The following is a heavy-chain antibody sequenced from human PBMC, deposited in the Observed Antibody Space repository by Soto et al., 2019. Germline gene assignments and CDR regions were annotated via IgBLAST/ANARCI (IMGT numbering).Heavy chain of an antibody. CDR3: ARGALYYYDSSGPPPFDY. Sequence: GASEKLSCKASGYTFTSYAMHWVRQAPGQRLEWMGWINAGNGNTKYSQKFQGRVTITRDTSASTAYMELSSLRSEDTAVYYCARGALYYYDSSGPPPFDYWGQGTLVTVSS. J-gene: IGHJ4*02. CDR1: GYTFTSYA. CDR2: INAGNGNT. V-gene: IGHV1-3*01. D-gene: IGHD3-22*01.